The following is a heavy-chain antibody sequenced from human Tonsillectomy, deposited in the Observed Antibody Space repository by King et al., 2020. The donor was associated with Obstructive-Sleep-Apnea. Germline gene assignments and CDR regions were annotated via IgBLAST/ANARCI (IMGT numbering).Heavy chain of an antibody. D-gene: IGHD6-19*01. CDR2: IDTSDSYT. J-gene: IGHJ4*02. CDR3: ARHGSGSDY. V-gene: IGHV5-10-1*01. CDR1: GYSFTSYW. Sequence: VQLVESGAEVKKPGESLSISCTGSGYSFTSYWISWVRQMPGNGLEWMGRIDTSDSYTNYSPSFQGHVTISVDKSIGTAYLQWSSLKASDTAMYYCARHGSGSDYWGQGTLVTVSS.